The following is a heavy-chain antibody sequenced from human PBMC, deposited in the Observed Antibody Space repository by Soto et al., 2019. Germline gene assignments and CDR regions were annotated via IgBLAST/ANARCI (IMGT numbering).Heavy chain of an antibody. Sequence: GSLRLSCAASGFTVSSNYMGWFRQPPGKGLESIGYIYYSGSTNYNPSLKSRVTISVDTSKNQFSLRLSSVTAADTAVYYCARPSGGGAFDIWGQGTMVTVSS. CDR2: IYYSGST. J-gene: IGHJ3*02. CDR3: ARPSGGGAFDI. V-gene: IGHV4-59*08. CDR1: GFTVSSNY. D-gene: IGHD2-8*02.